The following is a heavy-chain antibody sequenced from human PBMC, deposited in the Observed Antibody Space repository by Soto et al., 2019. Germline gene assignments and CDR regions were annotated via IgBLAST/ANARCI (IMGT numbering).Heavy chain of an antibody. V-gene: IGHV1-69*01. D-gene: IGHD1-26*01. CDR2: IIPIFGPA. Sequence: QVQLVQSGAEVKKPGSSVKVSCKASGGTFSSYAISWARQAPGQGIEWMGGIIPIFGPANYAQKFQGRVTSTADEATSTAYMELTSLRSEDTAEYYCAGGGTNIPIYYYYGMDVWVQGTTVTVSS. CDR3: AGGGTNIPIYYYYGMDV. J-gene: IGHJ6*02. CDR1: GGTFSSYA.